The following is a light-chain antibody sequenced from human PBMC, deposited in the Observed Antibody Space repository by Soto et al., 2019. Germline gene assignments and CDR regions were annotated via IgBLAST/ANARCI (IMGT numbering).Light chain of an antibody. J-gene: IGLJ1*01. CDR2: DNN. CDR3: QSYYRYLSGSYV. CDR1: SSNIGAGYD. Sequence: QPVLTQPPSVSGAPGKRVIISCTGSSSNIGAGYDVHWYQQLQGTAPRLLIYDNNNRPSGVPARFSVSKSDTSASLAITGLQREDEDDYCCQSYYRYLSGSYVFGTGTKVTVL. V-gene: IGLV1-40*01.